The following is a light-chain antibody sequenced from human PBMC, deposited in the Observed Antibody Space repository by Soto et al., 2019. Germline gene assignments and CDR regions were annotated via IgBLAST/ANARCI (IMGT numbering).Light chain of an antibody. Sequence: EIVLTQSPATLSLFPGERATLSCGASQSVTSSYLAWYQQKPGLAHRLLIYDASSRATGIPDRFSSSGSATDFTLTICGLETEDFAVYYGQQYNNWPPITFSQGTRLDIK. CDR3: QQYNNWPPIT. CDR1: QSVTSSY. CDR2: DAS. J-gene: IGKJ5*01. V-gene: IGKV3D-20*01.